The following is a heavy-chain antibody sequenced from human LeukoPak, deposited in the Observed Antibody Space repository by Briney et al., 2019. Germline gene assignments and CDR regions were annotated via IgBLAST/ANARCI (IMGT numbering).Heavy chain of an antibody. D-gene: IGHD2-2*01. J-gene: IGHJ4*02. V-gene: IGHV7-4-1*02. CDR1: GYTFTSYA. CDR3: ARDPVSSPAAMSGDY. CDR2: INTNTVNP. Sequence: ASVKVSCKASGYTFTSYAMNWVRQAPGQGLEWMGWINTNTVNPTYAQGFTGRFVLSLDTSVSTAYLQISSLKAEDTAVYYCARDPVSSPAAMSGDYWGQGTLVTVSS.